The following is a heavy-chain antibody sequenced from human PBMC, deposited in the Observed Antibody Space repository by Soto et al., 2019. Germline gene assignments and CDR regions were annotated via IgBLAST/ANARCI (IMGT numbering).Heavy chain of an antibody. CDR2: IYYGGST. CDR1: GGSIRSYY. V-gene: IGHV4-59*01. Sequence: SETLSLTCTVSGGSIRSYYWSWIRQPPGKGLEWIGYIYYGGSTNYNPSLKSRVTISVDTSKNQFSLKLSSVTAADTAVYYCARDADSGYDLDAFDIWGQGTMVTVSS. CDR3: ARDADSGYDLDAFDI. J-gene: IGHJ3*02. D-gene: IGHD5-12*01.